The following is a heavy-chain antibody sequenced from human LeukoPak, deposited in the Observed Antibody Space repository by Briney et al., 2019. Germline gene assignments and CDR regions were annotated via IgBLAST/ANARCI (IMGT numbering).Heavy chain of an antibody. CDR2: ISSSGSTI. J-gene: IGHJ6*03. V-gene: IGHV3-48*03. CDR1: GFTFSSYE. CDR3: AKKGGAAGTFSYYYYYMDV. D-gene: IGHD6-13*01. Sequence: GGSLRLSCAASGFTFSSYEMNWVRQAPGKGLEWVSYISSSGSTIYYADSVKGRCTISRDNAKNSLYLQMNSLRAEDTAVYYCAKKGGAAGTFSYYYYYMDVWGKGTTVTVSS.